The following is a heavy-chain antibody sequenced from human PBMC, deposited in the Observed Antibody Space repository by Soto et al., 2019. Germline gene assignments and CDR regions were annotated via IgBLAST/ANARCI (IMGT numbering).Heavy chain of an antibody. Sequence: ASVKVSCKASGYSFTSLDINWVRQTAGQGLEWMGWMQPSTGRTGYAQKFQGRVTMTRDTSINTAYMELTTLTSDDTAFYYCARGVSAGVDYWGQGTQVTVSS. D-gene: IGHD1-26*01. CDR3: ARGVSAGVDY. J-gene: IGHJ4*02. CDR2: MQPSTGRT. V-gene: IGHV1-8*01. CDR1: GYSFTSLD.